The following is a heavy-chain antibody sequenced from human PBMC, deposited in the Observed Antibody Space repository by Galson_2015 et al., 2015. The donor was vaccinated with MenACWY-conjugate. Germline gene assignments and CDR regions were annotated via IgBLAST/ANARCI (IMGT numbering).Heavy chain of an antibody. V-gene: IGHV3-11*03. J-gene: IGHJ3*02. Sequence: SMRLCCAASGFIFSDYYMRWLRQAPGKGLEWVSFIIGSSIYTHYADSGKGRFTISRENSKNTVYLQMASLRAEVTAIYYCARLSHYVIGTGAFDIWGQGTMVTVSS. CDR2: IIGSSIYT. D-gene: IGHD1-20*01. CDR3: ARLSHYVIGTGAFDI. CDR1: GFIFSDYY.